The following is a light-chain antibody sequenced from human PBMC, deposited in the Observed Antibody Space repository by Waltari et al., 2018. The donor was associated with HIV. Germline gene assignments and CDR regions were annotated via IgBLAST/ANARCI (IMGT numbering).Light chain of an antibody. CDR3: SSEAGSNIWV. Sequence: QSALTQPPSASGPPGRSVTISCTGTSSDVGAYNYVCWHQQYPGKAPKLMIYEVSKRPSGVPDRVSGSKSGNTASLTVSGLQAEDEADYYCSSEAGSNIWVCGGGTKLTVL. CDR2: EVS. CDR1: SSDVGAYNY. J-gene: IGLJ3*02. V-gene: IGLV2-8*01.